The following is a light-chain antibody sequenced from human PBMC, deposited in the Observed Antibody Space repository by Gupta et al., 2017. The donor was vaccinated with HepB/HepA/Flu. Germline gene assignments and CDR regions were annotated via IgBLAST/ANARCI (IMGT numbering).Light chain of an antibody. V-gene: IGLV2-14*03. CDR1: SSDVGAYNM. CDR2: DVS. J-gene: IGLJ3*02. CDR3: ASFRSTNTWV. Sequence: QSALTQPASVSGSPGQSITISCTGTSSDVGAYNMVSWYQQHPGKAPKLLMFDVSVRPSGVPTRFSGSKSANTASLTISGLQVEDEADFYCASFRSTNTWVFGGGTKLTAL.